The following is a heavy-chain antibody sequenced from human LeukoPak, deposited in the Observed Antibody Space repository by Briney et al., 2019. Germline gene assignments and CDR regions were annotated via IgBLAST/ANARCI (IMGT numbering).Heavy chain of an antibody. J-gene: IGHJ4*02. V-gene: IGHV3-21*01. CDR2: ISSGSTYI. CDR3: ARDRGGGYFDY. Sequence: GGSLRLSCAASEFTFSTYSMNWVRQAPGKGLEWVSSISSGSTYIYYADSVKGRFTISRDNAKNSLYLQMNSLRAEDTAVYYCARDRGGGYFDYWGQGTLVTVSS. CDR1: EFTFSTYS. D-gene: IGHD3-16*01.